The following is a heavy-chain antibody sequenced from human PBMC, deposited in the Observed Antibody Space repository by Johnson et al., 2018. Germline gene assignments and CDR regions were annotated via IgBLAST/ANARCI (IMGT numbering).Heavy chain of an antibody. D-gene: IGHD1-26*01. CDR2: IWYDGSNK. CDR1: GFTFSSYG. J-gene: IGHJ4*02. CDR3: AKDADGGSYHVIFDY. V-gene: IGHV3-33*06. Sequence: QVELGESGGGVVQPGRSLRLCCAASGFTFSSYGMHWVRQAPGKGLEWVAVIWYDGSNKYYADSVKGRFTISRDNSKNTRYLQMNSLRAEDTAVYYCAKDADGGSYHVIFDYGGQGTLVTVSS.